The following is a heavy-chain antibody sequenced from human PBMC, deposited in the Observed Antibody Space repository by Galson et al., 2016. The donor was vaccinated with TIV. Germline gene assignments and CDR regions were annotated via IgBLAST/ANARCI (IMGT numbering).Heavy chain of an antibody. CDR1: GFSLNTSGMC. CDR3: ARTLSNGARLDS. CDR2: IDWDDDR. J-gene: IGHJ4*02. Sequence: PALVKPTQTLTLTCTFSGFSLNTSGMCVSWIRQPPGKALEWLARIDWDDDRYYSPSLKTRLTISKDPSKNQVVLTMTNMDPVDTSTYYCARTLSNGARLDSWGQGALVTVSS. V-gene: IGHV2-70*11. D-gene: IGHD7-27*01.